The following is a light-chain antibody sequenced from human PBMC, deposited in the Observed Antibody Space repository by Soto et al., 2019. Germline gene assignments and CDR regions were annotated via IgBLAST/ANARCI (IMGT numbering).Light chain of an antibody. V-gene: IGKV3-11*01. CDR2: DAS. J-gene: IGKJ4*01. Sequence: EIVLTQSPATLYLSPGERASLSCRASQSVSTYLAWYQQKPGQAPRLLIYDASNRATGIPARFSGSGSGTDFTLTINSLEPEDFVVYYCQQRSNWPLTFGGGTKIEFK. CDR3: QQRSNWPLT. CDR1: QSVSTY.